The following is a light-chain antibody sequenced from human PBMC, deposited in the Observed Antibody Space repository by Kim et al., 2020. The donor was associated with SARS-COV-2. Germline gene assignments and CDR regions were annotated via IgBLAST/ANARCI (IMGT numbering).Light chain of an antibody. CDR1: ALPKQY. V-gene: IGLV3-25*03. J-gene: IGLJ2*01. Sequence: SYELTQPPSVSVSPGQTARITCSGDALPKQYAYWYQQKPGQAPVLVIYNDSEKPSGIPERFSGSCSGTTVTLTIRGVQAEDEAAYYCQSADSSGTSVVFG. CDR3: QSADSSGTSVV. CDR2: NDS.